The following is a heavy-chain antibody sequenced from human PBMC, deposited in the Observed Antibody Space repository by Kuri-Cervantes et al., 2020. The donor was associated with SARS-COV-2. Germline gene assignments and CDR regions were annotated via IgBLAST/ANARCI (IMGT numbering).Heavy chain of an antibody. Sequence: LSLTCAASGFTFSSYSMSWVRQAPGKGLEWVANIKQDGSEKYYVDSVKGRFTISRDNAKNTLYLHMKSLRSEDTAMYYCAKDRVGVQDFWGQGTLVTVSS. CDR3: AKDRVGVQDF. V-gene: IGHV3-7*01. D-gene: IGHD2-21*01. CDR1: GFTFSSYS. J-gene: IGHJ4*02. CDR2: IKQDGSEK.